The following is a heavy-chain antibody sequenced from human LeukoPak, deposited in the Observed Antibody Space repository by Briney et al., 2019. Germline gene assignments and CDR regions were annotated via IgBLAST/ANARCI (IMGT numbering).Heavy chain of an antibody. CDR2: INPSTGGT. V-gene: IGHV1-2*06. CDR1: GYTFTGYY. CDR3: ARDNDLRPIVGATTFPNEFDY. Sequence: ASVKVSCKPSGYTFTGYYLQWVRKAPGQGLEWMVRINPSTGGTNYAQNFLGRVTMTRDASISTAYMELSRLTSDDTAVYSCARDNDLRPIVGATTFPNEFDYWGQGTLVTVSS. D-gene: IGHD1-26*01. J-gene: IGHJ4*02.